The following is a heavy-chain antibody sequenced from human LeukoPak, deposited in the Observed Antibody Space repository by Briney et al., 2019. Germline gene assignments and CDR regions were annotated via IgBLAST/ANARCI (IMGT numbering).Heavy chain of an antibody. CDR3: ARDTTRNYYGSGSLPTNNWFDP. Sequence: SETLSLTCTVSGGSITITNYFWGWIRQSPGKGLEWIGRIHTSGSTNYNPSLKSRVTMSVDTSKNQFSLKLSSVTAADTAVYYCARDTTRNYYGSGSLPTNNWFDPWGQGTLVTVSS. V-gene: IGHV4-39*07. J-gene: IGHJ5*02. D-gene: IGHD3-10*01. CDR1: GGSITITNYF. CDR2: IHTSGST.